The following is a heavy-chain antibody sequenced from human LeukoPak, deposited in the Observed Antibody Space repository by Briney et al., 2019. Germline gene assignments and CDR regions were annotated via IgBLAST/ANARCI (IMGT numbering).Heavy chain of an antibody. Sequence: KTGGSLRLSCAASGFTFSSYGMSWVRQAPGKGLEWVSAISGSGGNTYYADPVKGRLSISRDNSKNTLYLQMNSLRAEDTAVYFCAKDSATYGRFDYWGQGSLVTVSS. CDR2: ISGSGGNT. CDR3: AKDSATYGRFDY. D-gene: IGHD3-10*01. V-gene: IGHV3-23*01. J-gene: IGHJ4*02. CDR1: GFTFSSYG.